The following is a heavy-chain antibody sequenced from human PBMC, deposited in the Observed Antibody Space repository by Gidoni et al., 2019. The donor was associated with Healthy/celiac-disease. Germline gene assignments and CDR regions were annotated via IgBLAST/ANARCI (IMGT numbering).Heavy chain of an antibody. CDR3: AKDVSDFLSPFDY. CDR2: ISGSGGTT. Sequence: EVKLLESGGGLVQPGGSLRLSCAASGFTFRSYAMPWVRQAPGKGLQWVSAISGSGGTTKYADSVKGRFTISRDDSKNTLYLQMNSLRAEDTAVYYCAKDVSDFLSPFDYWGQGTLVTVSS. V-gene: IGHV3-23*01. D-gene: IGHD3-3*01. CDR1: GFTFRSYA. J-gene: IGHJ4*02.